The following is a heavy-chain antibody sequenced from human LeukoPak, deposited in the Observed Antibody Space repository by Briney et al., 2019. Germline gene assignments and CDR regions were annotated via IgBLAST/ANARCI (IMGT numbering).Heavy chain of an antibody. CDR1: GYTFTTYY. Sequence: DSVKVSCKASGYTFTTYYVHWVRQAPGQGLEWMGIINPSGGSTTYAQKFRGRLTMTRDMSTSTVYMELSSLRSEDTAVYYCARGSRPVYNLLTGKRYFDYWGQGTLLTVSS. J-gene: IGHJ4*02. D-gene: IGHD3-9*01. CDR3: ARGSRPVYNLLTGKRYFDY. CDR2: INPSGGST. V-gene: IGHV1-46*01.